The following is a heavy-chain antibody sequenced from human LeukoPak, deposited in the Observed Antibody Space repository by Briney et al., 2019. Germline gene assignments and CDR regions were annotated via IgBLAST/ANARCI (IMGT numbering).Heavy chain of an antibody. CDR3: ARGPDIRFLEWLPPFDY. CDR1: GYTFTGYY. Sequence: GASVKVSCKASGYTFTGYYMHWVRQAPGQGLEWMGWINPNSGGTNYAQKFQGRVTMTRDTSISTAYMELSRLRSDDTAAYFCARGPDIRFLEWLPPFDYWGQGTLVTVSS. D-gene: IGHD3-3*01. V-gene: IGHV1-2*02. J-gene: IGHJ4*02. CDR2: INPNSGGT.